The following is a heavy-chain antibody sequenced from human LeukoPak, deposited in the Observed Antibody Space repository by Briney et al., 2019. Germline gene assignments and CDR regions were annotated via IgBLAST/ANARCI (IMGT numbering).Heavy chain of an antibody. CDR1: GCSTSSYL. CDR2: IYYSGST. CDR3: ARDPAENHYRFDY. Sequence: PSETLSLTCADSGCSTSSYLLSGSRQPPGKGLEWIGYIYYSGSTNYNPSLKSRVTISVDTSKDQFSLQLSSVTAADTAVYYCARDPAENHYRFDYWGQGTLVTVSS. V-gene: IGHV4-59*01. D-gene: IGHD3-16*02. J-gene: IGHJ4*02.